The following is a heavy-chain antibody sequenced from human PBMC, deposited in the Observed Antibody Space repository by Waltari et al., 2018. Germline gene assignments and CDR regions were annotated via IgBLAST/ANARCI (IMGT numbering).Heavy chain of an antibody. Sequence: QVQLVQSGAEVEKPGASVKVSCKTPGYSFIGQYIHWVRQAPGQGLEWRGRNNPNSRGTALVHQFQGRVTMTSDASIRTAYLELSRLTSDDTAVYYCATIDSSSHYWGLGTLVTVAS. D-gene: IGHD6-6*01. V-gene: IGHV1-2*06. CDR3: ATIDSSSHY. CDR2: NNPNSRGT. J-gene: IGHJ4*02. CDR1: GYSFIGQY.